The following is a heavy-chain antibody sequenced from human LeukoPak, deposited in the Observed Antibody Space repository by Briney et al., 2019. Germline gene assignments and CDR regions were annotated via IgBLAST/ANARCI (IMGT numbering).Heavy chain of an antibody. Sequence: WASVKVSCKASGYTFTSYGISWVRQAPGQGLEWMGWISAYNGNTNYAQKLQGRVTMTTDTSTSTAYMELSRLRSDDTAVYYCARTLIVVVPAAPPEAWFDPWGQGTLVTVSS. CDR2: ISAYNGNT. CDR3: ARTLIVVVPAAPPEAWFDP. J-gene: IGHJ5*02. V-gene: IGHV1-18*01. D-gene: IGHD2-2*01. CDR1: GYTFTSYG.